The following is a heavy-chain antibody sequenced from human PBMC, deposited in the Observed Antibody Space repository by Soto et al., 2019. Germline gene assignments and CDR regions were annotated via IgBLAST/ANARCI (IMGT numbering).Heavy chain of an antibody. CDR1: GFTFSNYA. CDR3: AKVPESSNSYSFDY. D-gene: IGHD6-6*01. V-gene: IGHV3-23*01. Sequence: EVQLLESGGGLVQPGGSLRLSCGTSGFTFSNYAMSWVRQAAGKGLEWVSAISGSGGSTYYADSVKGRFTVSRDNSKNTLYLLMISLKAEDTAVYYCAKVPESSNSYSFDYWGQRTLATVSS. CDR2: ISGSGGST. J-gene: IGHJ4*02.